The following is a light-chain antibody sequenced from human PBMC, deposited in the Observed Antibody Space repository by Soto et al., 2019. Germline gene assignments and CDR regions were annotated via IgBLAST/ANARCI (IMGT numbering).Light chain of an antibody. J-gene: IGLJ1*01. CDR2: EVN. Sequence: QYALTQPPSASGSPGQSVTISCTGTSDDVGGYNYVSWYQQHPGKVPKLMVYEVNKRPSGVPDRFSGSKSGNTASLTVSGLQAEDEADYYCTSYAGGNNVFGTGTKLTVL. CDR3: TSYAGGNNV. V-gene: IGLV2-8*01. CDR1: SDDVGGYNY.